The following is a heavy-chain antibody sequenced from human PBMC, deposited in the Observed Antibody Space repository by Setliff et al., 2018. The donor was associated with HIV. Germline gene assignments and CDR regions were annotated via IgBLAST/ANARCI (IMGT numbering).Heavy chain of an antibody. D-gene: IGHD5-12*01. Sequence: SETLSLTCAVYGGSFSEYYWSWIRQSPGKGLEWIGEINHSGSTHYNPPLKSRATISVDTSKNQFSLRLNSVTAADTAVYYCARGLVVVTDSDYDTNYYYYYYMDVWGKGTTVTVSS. CDR1: GGSFSEYY. J-gene: IGHJ6*03. CDR3: ARGLVVVTDSDYDTNYYYYYYMDV. CDR2: INHSGST. V-gene: IGHV4-34*01.